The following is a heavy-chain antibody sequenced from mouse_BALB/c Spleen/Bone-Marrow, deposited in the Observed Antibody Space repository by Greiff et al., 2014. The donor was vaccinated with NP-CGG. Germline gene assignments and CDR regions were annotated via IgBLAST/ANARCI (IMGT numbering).Heavy chain of an antibody. CDR1: GYTFSSYW. D-gene: IGHD2-14*01. Sequence: QVQLKQSGAELMKPGASVKISCKAPGYTFSSYWIEWVKQRPGHGLEWIGEILPGSGTTNYNENFKGKATFTADTSSNTAYMQLSSLTSEDSAVYYCARDYRYDGAMDYWGQGTSVTVSS. CDR2: ILPGSGTT. J-gene: IGHJ4*01. CDR3: ARDYRYDGAMDY. V-gene: IGHV1-9*01.